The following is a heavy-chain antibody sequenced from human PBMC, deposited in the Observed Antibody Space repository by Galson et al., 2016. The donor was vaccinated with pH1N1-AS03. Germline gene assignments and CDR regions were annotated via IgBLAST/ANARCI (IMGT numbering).Heavy chain of an antibody. D-gene: IGHD2-21*02. CDR1: GGSVTRGGFF. CDR2: LLPSGTT. CDR3: ARGVRVDCGRDLCYAGMDV. J-gene: IGHJ6*02. Sequence: SETLSLTCTVAGGSVTRGGFFWSWIRQPAGKELEWMGRLLPSGTTNYNPSFKSRVTMSMDTPKNQFSLGLNSVTAADTAIYYCARGVRVDCGRDLCYAGMDVWGQGATVTVSS. V-gene: IGHV4-61*10.